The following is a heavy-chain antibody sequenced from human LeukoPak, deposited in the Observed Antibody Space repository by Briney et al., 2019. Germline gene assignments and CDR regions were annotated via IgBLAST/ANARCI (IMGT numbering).Heavy chain of an antibody. V-gene: IGHV4-39*01. CDR2: IYYSGST. J-gene: IGHJ6*02. CDR1: GGSISSSSYY. D-gene: IGHD3-10*01. CDR3: ARRGIWFGEWYGMDV. Sequence: SETLSLTCTVSGGSISSSSYYWGWIRQPPGKGLEWIGGIYYSGSTYYNPSLKSRVTISVDTSKNQFSLKLSSVTAADTAVYYCARRGIWFGEWYGMDVWGQGTTVTVSS.